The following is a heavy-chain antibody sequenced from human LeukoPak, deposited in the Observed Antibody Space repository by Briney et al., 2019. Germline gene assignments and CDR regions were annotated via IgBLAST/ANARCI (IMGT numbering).Heavy chain of an antibody. CDR1: GGSISSGGYY. Sequence: SETLSLTCTVSGGSISSGGYYWSWIRQHPGKGLEWIGYIYYSGSTYYNPSLKSRVTISVDTSKNQFSLKLSSVTAADTAVYYCARDYRQRAFGVVTGNWFDPWGQGTLVTVSS. D-gene: IGHD3-3*01. J-gene: IGHJ5*02. CDR3: ARDYRQRAFGVVTGNWFDP. V-gene: IGHV4-31*03. CDR2: IYYSGST.